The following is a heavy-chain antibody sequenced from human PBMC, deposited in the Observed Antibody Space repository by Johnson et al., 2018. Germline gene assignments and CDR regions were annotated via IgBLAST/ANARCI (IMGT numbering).Heavy chain of an antibody. CDR1: GGSINSYY. Sequence: QVQLQESGPGLVKPSETLSLTCTVSGGSINSYYWSWIRQPPGKGLEWIGYIYYSGSTHYNPSLRGRVTISVDTSKNQFSLKLTSVTAADTAVYYCARAVAGAAEYFQHWGQGTLVTVSS. CDR2: IYYSGST. J-gene: IGHJ1*01. D-gene: IGHD6-19*01. CDR3: ARAVAGAAEYFQH. V-gene: IGHV4-59*01.